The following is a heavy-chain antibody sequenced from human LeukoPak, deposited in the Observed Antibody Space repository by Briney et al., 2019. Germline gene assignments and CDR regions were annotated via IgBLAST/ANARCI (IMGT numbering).Heavy chain of an antibody. Sequence: PGGSLRLSCAASGFTFRKYGIHWVRQAPGKGLEWVSFIRNDGSDKYYAESVKGRYTISRDASKNTAYLQMNSLRAEGTAVYYCGKGSNWSFEYWGQGTLVTVSS. V-gene: IGHV3-30*02. CDR3: GKGSNWSFEY. CDR2: IRNDGSDK. J-gene: IGHJ4*02. D-gene: IGHD1-20*01. CDR1: GFTFRKYG.